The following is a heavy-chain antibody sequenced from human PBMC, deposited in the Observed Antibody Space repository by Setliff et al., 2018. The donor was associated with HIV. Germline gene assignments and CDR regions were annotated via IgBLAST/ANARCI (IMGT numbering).Heavy chain of an antibody. CDR3: ARHSPNVGVRGDAFDI. D-gene: IGHD2-8*01. CDR2: IHYSGAT. Sequence: ETLSLTCTVSGGSISSHYWIWIRQPPGKGLEWIGYIHYSGATDYNPSLKSRVTISLDTSRTQFSLRLSSVTAADTAVYYCARHSPNVGVRGDAFDIWGQGTVVTVSS. CDR1: GGSISSHY. J-gene: IGHJ3*02. V-gene: IGHV4-59*08.